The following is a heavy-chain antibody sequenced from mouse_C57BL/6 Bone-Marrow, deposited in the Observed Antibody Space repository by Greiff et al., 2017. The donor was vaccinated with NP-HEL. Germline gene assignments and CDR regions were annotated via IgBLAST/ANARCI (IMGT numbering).Heavy chain of an antibody. D-gene: IGHD1-1*01. CDR3: ARRAASYYYCSSYGFAY. J-gene: IGHJ3*01. Sequence: VQLQQSGAELARPGASVKLSCKASGYTFTSYGISWVKQRTGQGLEWIGEIYPRSGNTYYNEKFKGKATLTADKSSSTAYMELRSLTSEDSAVYFCARRAASYYYCSSYGFAYWGQGTLVTVSA. CDR1: GYTFTSYG. V-gene: IGHV1-81*01. CDR2: IYPRSGNT.